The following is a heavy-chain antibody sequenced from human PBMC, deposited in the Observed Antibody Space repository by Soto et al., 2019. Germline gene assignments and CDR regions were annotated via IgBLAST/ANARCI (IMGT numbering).Heavy chain of an antibody. CDR1: GGSISSSSYY. CDR2: AYYSGST. Sequence: QLQLQESGPGLVKPSETLSLTCTVSGGSISSSSYYWGWIRQPAGKGLEWIGSAYYSGSTYYNLSLKSRXXIXVXXSRNQFSLKLSSVTAADTAVYYCTRHPRRTGMVDYWGQGTLVTVSS. J-gene: IGHJ4*02. V-gene: IGHV4-39*01. D-gene: IGHD3-10*01. CDR3: TRHPRRTGMVDY.